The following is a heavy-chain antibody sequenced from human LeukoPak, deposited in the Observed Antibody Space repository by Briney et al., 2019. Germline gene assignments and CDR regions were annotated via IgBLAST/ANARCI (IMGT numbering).Heavy chain of an antibody. V-gene: IGHV3-64D*06. D-gene: IGHD6-13*01. Sequence: QAGGSLRLSCSASGFTLSNYAMHWVRQSPGKGLEYVSALSADGNSKFYAESVKGRFTISRDSSNNTLHLQMSSLRPEGTAVYYCVRKGWVSGAIDYWGQGTLVTVSS. J-gene: IGHJ4*02. CDR1: GFTLSNYA. CDR3: VRKGWVSGAIDY. CDR2: LSADGNSK.